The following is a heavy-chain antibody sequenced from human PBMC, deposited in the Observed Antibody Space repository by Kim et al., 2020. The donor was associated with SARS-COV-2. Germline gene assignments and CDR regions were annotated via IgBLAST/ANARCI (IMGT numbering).Heavy chain of an antibody. V-gene: IGHV1-3*01. Sequence: KFQGRVTITRDTSASTAYRELSSLRSEDTAVYYCARGGALVVITSDAFDIWGQGTMVTVSS. CDR3: ARGGALVVITSDAFDI. J-gene: IGHJ3*02. D-gene: IGHD3-22*01.